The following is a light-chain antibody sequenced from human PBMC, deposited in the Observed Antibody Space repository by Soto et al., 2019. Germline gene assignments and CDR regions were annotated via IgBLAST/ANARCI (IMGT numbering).Light chain of an antibody. CDR2: DAS. V-gene: IGKV3-11*01. CDR1: RSVGNA. CDR3: QQPLG. Sequence: EVVLTQSPVTLSFAPGERATLSCRASRSVGNALAWYQQRPGQAPRLLIYDASNRATGIPARFSGSGSGTDFSLTVRSLEPEDFAVYYCQQPLGFGPGTRVDFK. J-gene: IGKJ3*01.